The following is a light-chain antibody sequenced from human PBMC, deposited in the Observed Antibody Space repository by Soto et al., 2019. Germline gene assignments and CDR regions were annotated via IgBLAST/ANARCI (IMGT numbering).Light chain of an antibody. V-gene: IGLV2-23*02. CDR3: CSYAGGRTFVV. J-gene: IGLJ3*02. CDR2: EVN. Sequence: QSILSQPASVSGSLGQSVTISCTGTSSDIGSYNLVSWYHHHPGQAPKLVIYEVNKRPSVDSNRFSGSKSGNTASLTIAGLQPEDEGEYYCCSYAGGRTFVVFGGGTKLTVL. CDR1: SSDIGSYNL.